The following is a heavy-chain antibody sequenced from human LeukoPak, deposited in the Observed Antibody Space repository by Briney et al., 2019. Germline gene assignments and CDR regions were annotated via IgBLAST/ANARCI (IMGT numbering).Heavy chain of an antibody. CDR2: IGTAGDT. Sequence: SGGSLRPSCAASGFTFSSYDMHWVRQATGKGLEWVSAIGTAGDTYYPGSVKGRFTISRDNSKNTLYLQMNSLRVEDTAIYYCAKVGVNGKYWYDFWGQGTLVTVSS. CDR1: GFTFSSYD. D-gene: IGHD2/OR15-2a*01. J-gene: IGHJ4*02. V-gene: IGHV3-13*04. CDR3: AKVGVNGKYWYDF.